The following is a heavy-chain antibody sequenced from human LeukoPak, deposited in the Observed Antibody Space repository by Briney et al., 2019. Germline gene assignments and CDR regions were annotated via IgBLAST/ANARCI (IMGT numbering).Heavy chain of an antibody. CDR3: AKEQTSSGYFDY. V-gene: IGHV3-23*01. CDR2: ISTSGESA. D-gene: IGHD3-10*01. J-gene: IGHJ4*02. Sequence: GGSLRLSCAASGFTFSSHNMNWVRQAPGRGLEWVSVISTSGESAYYADSVKGRFTISRDNSKNTLYLLMNSLSAEDTALYYCAKEQTSSGYFDYWGQGTLVTVSS. CDR1: GFTFSSHN.